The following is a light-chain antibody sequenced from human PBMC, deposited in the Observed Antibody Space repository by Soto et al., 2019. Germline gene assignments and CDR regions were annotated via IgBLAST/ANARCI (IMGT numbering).Light chain of an antibody. Sequence: QSVLTQPPSVSAAPGQMVTISCSGSASNIGSNSLSWYRQFPGSSPMLVIYDNHKRPSGISARFSASKSDTSATLVITGLRTGDEDDYYCGAWDNNLSAGVFGSGTKVTVL. CDR1: ASNIGSNS. J-gene: IGLJ1*01. CDR2: DNH. V-gene: IGLV1-51*01. CDR3: GAWDNNLSAGV.